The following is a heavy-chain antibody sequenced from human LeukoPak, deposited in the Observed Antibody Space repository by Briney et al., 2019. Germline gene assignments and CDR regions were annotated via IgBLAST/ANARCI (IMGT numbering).Heavy chain of an antibody. CDR1: GFTFSDYY. D-gene: IGHD3-3*01. CDR3: ARTLDYDFWSGYYSFDY. V-gene: IGHV3-11*01. CDR2: ISSSGSTI. Sequence: PGGSLRLSCAASGFTFSDYYMSWIRQAPGKGLEWVSYISSSGSTIYYADSVKGRFTISRDSAKNSLYLQMNSLSAEDTAVYYCARTLDYDFWSGYYSFDYWGQGTLVTVSS. J-gene: IGHJ4*02.